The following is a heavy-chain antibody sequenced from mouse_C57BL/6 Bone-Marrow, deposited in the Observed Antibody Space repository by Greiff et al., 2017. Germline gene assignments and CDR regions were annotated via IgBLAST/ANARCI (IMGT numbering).Heavy chain of an antibody. CDR3: ARSSYYADFDV. J-gene: IGHJ1*03. CDR1: GYTFTSYT. CDR2: INPSSGYT. Sequence: VQLQHSGAELARPGASVKMSCKASGYTFTSYTMHWVKQRPGQGLEWIGYINPSSGYTKYNQKFKDKATLTADKSSSTAYMQLSSLTSEDSAVYYCARSSYYADFDVWGTGTTVTVSS. V-gene: IGHV1-4*01. D-gene: IGHD1-1*01.